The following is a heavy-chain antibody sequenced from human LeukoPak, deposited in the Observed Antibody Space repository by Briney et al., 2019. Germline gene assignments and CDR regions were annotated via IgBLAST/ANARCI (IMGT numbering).Heavy chain of an antibody. CDR3: VRDRSSGNDQLSKFYYFGMDV. V-gene: IGHV3-66*01. J-gene: IGHJ6*02. Sequence: PGGSLRLSCTASGFTVSRNYMSWVRQAPGKGLEWVSTLYKRGDTHCAESVKGRFTTSRDHPNNTLYLQMNSLRAENTATYYCVRDRSSGNDQLSKFYYFGMDVWGQGATVTVSS. D-gene: IGHD5-12*01. CDR1: GFTVSRNY. CDR2: LYKRGDT.